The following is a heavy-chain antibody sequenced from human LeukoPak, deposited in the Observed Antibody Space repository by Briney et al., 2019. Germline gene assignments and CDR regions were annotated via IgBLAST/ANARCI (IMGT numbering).Heavy chain of an antibody. CDR1: GFTFSSYE. V-gene: IGHV3-48*03. Sequence: GGSLTLSCAASGFTFSSYEMNWVRQAPGKGLEWVSYIISSGSTIYYADSVKGQFTISRDKAKKSLYLQMNSLRAEDTAVYYCARIVAHDGGFDYWGQGTLVTVSS. J-gene: IGHJ4*02. CDR3: ARIVAHDGGFDY. D-gene: IGHD5-12*01. CDR2: IISSGSTI.